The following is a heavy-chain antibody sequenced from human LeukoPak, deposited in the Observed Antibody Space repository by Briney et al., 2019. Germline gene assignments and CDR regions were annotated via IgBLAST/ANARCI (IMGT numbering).Heavy chain of an antibody. V-gene: IGHV4-34*01. D-gene: IGHD3-10*01. CDR2: INDSGSP. CDR3: ARGATRRSFGEDYYYSMDV. CDR1: GGSPRGYY. J-gene: IGHJ6*03. Sequence: SESLSLTCADHGGSPRGYYWNWLWIRQSPGKGLEWIGEINDSGSPNYNPSLKSLVTNTEHKSLNQFSLRLSSVTAADTAVYFCARGATRRSFGEDYYYSMDVCGKGTTVTVSS.